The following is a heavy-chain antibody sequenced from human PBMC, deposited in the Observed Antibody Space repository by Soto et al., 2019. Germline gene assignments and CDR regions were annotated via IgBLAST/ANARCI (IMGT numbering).Heavy chain of an antibody. J-gene: IGHJ4*02. CDR3: ARVNGDGWGIFDS. CDR1: GFTFAGYG. D-gene: IGHD6-19*01. Sequence: QVHLVESGGGVVQPGKSLRLSCAASGFTFAGYGMHWVRQAPGKGLEWVAGIWKDGNKKYYEDSVKGRFTISRDNSQNTLYLQMDSLRVEDTAVYSCARVNGDGWGIFDSWGPGTLVTVSS. CDR2: IWKDGNKK. V-gene: IGHV3-33*01.